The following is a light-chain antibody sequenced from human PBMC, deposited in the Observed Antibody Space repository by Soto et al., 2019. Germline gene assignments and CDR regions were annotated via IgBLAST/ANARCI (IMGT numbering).Light chain of an antibody. CDR2: EVS. J-gene: IGLJ1*01. V-gene: IGLV2-23*02. Sequence: QSALTQPASVSGSPGQSITISCTGTSSDVGSYNLVSWYQQYPGKASKLMISEVSKRPSGVSNRFSGSKSGNTASLTISGLQAGEGADYYCCSFAGSIPSAYVFGTGTKLTVL. CDR1: SSDVGSYNL. CDR3: CSFAGSIPSAYV.